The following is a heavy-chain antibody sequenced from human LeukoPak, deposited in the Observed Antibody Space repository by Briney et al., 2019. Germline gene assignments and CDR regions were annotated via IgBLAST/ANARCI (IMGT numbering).Heavy chain of an antibody. CDR2: IKSKTDGGTT. CDR1: GFTFSNAW. V-gene: IGHV3-15*07. Sequence: SGGSLRLSCAASGFTFSNAWMNWVRKAPGKGLEWVGRIKSKTDGGTTDYAAPVKGRFTISRDDSKNTLYLQMNSLKTEDTAVYYCTTRIRYYYDSSGYYSDYWGQGTLVTVSS. D-gene: IGHD3-22*01. J-gene: IGHJ4*02. CDR3: TTRIRYYYDSSGYYSDY.